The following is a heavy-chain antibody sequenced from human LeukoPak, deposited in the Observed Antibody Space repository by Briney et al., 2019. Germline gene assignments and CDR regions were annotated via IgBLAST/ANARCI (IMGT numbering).Heavy chain of an antibody. CDR1: GFTFSSYA. Sequence: GGSLRLACSASGFTFSSYAMHWVRQAPGKGLEYVSAISSNGGSTYYADSVKGRFTISGDNSKNTLYLQMSSLRAEDTAVYYCVKGSSAMGLFDYWGQGTLVTVSS. V-gene: IGHV3-64D*06. D-gene: IGHD5-18*01. CDR2: ISSNGGST. CDR3: VKGSSAMGLFDY. J-gene: IGHJ4*02.